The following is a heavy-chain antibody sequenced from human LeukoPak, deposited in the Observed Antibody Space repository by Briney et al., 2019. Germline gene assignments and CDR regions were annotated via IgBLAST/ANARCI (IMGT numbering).Heavy chain of an antibody. CDR2: ISSSSSTI. Sequence: GGSLRLSCAASGFTFSSYSMNWVRQAPGKGLEWVSYISSSSSTIYYADSVKGRFTISRDNAKNSLYLQMNSLRAEDTAVYYCAREVPEIRLFNGAYYFDYWGQGTLVTVSS. V-gene: IGHV3-48*01. CDR1: GFTFSSYS. CDR3: AREVPEIRLFNGAYYFDY. D-gene: IGHD3-22*01. J-gene: IGHJ4*02.